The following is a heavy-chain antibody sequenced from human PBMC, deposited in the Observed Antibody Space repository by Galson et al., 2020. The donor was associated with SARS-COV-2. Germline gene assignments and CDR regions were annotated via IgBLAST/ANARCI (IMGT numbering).Heavy chain of an antibody. CDR1: GFTFSSSA. CDR3: ARDPPTSDSSGYDSGYFDF. D-gene: IGHD3-22*01. V-gene: IGHV3-30-3*01. Sequence: GGSLRLSCAASGFTFSSSALHWVRQAPGKGLEWVALISSDGSNKLYAVSVKGRFTISRDNSRNTLYLQMNSLRSEDTAVYYCARDPPTSDSSGYDSGYFDFWGQGTLVTVSS. CDR2: ISSDGSNK. J-gene: IGHJ4*02.